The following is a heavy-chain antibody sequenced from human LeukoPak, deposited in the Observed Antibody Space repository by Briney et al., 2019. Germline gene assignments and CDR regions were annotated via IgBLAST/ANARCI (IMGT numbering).Heavy chain of an antibody. Sequence: SETLSLTCTVSGGSISSYYWSWIRQPPGKGLEWIGYIYYSGSTNYNPTLKSRVTISVDTSKNQFSLKLSSVTAADTAVYYCERGGGQQPLGLGHWGQGTLVTVSS. D-gene: IGHD6-13*01. V-gene: IGHV4-59*01. CDR2: IYYSGST. CDR1: GGSISSYY. CDR3: ERGGGQQPLGLGH. J-gene: IGHJ4*02.